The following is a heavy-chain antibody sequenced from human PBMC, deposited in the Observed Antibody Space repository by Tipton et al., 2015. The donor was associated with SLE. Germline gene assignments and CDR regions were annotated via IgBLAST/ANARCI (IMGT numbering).Heavy chain of an antibody. CDR1: GYSISSGFY. CDR3: TKRGDSWL. D-gene: IGHD6-19*01. V-gene: IGHV4-38-2*02. J-gene: IGHJ1*01. CDR2: ISHSGYT. Sequence: TLSLTCIDSGYSISSGFYWGWIRQTPEKELEWIATISHSGYTYYNPSLKSRVTISADTSRNQFSLRLTSVTAADTAVYYCTKRGDSWLWGQGTLVTVSS.